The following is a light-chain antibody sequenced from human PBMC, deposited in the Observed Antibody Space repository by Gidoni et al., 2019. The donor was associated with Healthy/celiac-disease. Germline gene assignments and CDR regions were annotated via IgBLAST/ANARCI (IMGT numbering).Light chain of an antibody. J-gene: IGKJ2*01. CDR3: QQRSNWPPT. V-gene: IGKV3-11*01. Sequence: EIVLTPSPATLSLSPGERATLSCRASQSVSSYLAWYQQKTGQAPRLLIYDASNRATGLPARFSGSGSGTDFTLIISSLEPEDFAVYYCQQRSNWPPTFGQGTKLEIK. CDR1: QSVSSY. CDR2: DAS.